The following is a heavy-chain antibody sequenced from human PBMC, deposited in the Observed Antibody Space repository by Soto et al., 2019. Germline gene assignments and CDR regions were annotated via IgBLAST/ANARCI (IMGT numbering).Heavy chain of an antibody. CDR1: GGTFSNYA. CDR2: IIPLFGTP. Sequence: SVKVSCKASGGTFSNYAINWVRQAPGQGLEWMGGIIPLFGTPNYAQKFQGRVPFTAHKSTSTAYMELRSLRSDDTAVYYCARGWETVGTTTPFAYWGQGTLVTVSS. V-gene: IGHV1-69*06. D-gene: IGHD1-26*01. CDR3: ARGWETVGTTTPFAY. J-gene: IGHJ4*02.